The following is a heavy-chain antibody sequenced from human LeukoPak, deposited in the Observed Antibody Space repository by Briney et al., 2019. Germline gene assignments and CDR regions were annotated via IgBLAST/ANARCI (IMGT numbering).Heavy chain of an antibody. J-gene: IGHJ4*02. CDR2: INHSGST. CDR3: ARPARWLQPRFDY. Sequence: SETLSLTCAVYGGSFSGYYWSWIRQPPGKGLEWIGEINHSGSTNYNPSLKSRVTISVDTSKNQFSLKLSSVTAADTAVYYCARPARWLQPRFDYWGQGTLVTVSS. V-gene: IGHV4-34*01. D-gene: IGHD5-24*01. CDR1: GGSFSGYY.